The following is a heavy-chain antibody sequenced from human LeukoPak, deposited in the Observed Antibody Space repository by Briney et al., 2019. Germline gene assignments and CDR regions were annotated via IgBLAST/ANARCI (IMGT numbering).Heavy chain of an antibody. V-gene: IGHV4-4*07. CDR3: ARSAGYSSGWYIDYYYMDV. D-gene: IGHD6-19*01. CDR2: IYTSGST. J-gene: IGHJ6*03. Sequence: SETLSLTCTVSGGSISSYYWSWIRQPAGKGLEWIGRIYTSGSTNYNPSLKSRVTMSVDTSKNQFSLKLSSVTAADTAVYYCARSAGYSSGWYIDYYYMDVWGKGTTVTVSS. CDR1: GGSISSYY.